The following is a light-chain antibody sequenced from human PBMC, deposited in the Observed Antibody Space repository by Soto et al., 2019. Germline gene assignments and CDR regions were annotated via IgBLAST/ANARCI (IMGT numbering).Light chain of an antibody. CDR1: SSDVGGYSH. CDR2: DVT. J-gene: IGLJ2*01. Sequence: QSVLTQPPSASGTPGQRVTISCSGSSSDVGGYSHVSWFQQRPGKAPKLMIYDVTKRPSGVPDRFSGSKSGNTASLTISVLQAEDESDYYCCSFAGTYTIFGGGTKGTVL. CDR3: CSFAGTYTI. V-gene: IGLV2-11*01.